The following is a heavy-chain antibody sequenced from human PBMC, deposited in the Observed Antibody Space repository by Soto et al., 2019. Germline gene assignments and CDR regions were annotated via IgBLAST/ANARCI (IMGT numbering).Heavy chain of an antibody. CDR2: IIPIFSSG. CDR3: ARGETYLGV. J-gene: IGHJ6*02. Sequence: QVQLVQSGAEVKNPGSSGKVSCKTSRDTFNKYAFNWVRQAPGQGLEWMGWIIPIFSSGNYAEKFQGRVTITADDSTSTAYMELRSLRFEDTAVYYCARGETYLGVWGQGTTVTVSS. D-gene: IGHD3-16*01. CDR1: RDTFNKYA. V-gene: IGHV1-69*01.